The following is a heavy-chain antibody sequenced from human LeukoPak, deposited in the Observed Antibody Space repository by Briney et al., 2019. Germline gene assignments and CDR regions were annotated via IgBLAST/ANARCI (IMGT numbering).Heavy chain of an antibody. CDR1: GFTFSSYA. CDR3: ARETYSSSWYGRVNWFDP. CDR2: ISYDGSNK. V-gene: IGHV3-30*04. J-gene: IGHJ5*02. D-gene: IGHD6-13*01. Sequence: GGSLRLSCAASGFTFSSYAMHWVRQAPGKGLEWVAVISYDGSNKYYADSVKGRFTISRDNSKNTLYLQMNSLRAEDTAVYYCARETYSSSWYGRVNWFDPWGQGTLVTVS.